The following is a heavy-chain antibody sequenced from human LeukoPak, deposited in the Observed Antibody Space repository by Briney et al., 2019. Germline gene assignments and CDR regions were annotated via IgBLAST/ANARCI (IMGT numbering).Heavy chain of an antibody. CDR3: ARDHVPFKIHYYGYYGEGSNYVDH. CDR2: INPNSGGT. V-gene: IGHV1-2*02. Sequence: ASVKVSCTASGYTFTGYYMHSVRQAPGHGLEWMGWINPNSGGTNYAQKFQGRVTMTRDTSISTAYMELSRLRSDDTAVYYCARDHVPFKIHYYGYYGEGSNYVDHWGQGTLVTVSS. D-gene: IGHD4-17*01. J-gene: IGHJ4*02. CDR1: GYTFTGYY.